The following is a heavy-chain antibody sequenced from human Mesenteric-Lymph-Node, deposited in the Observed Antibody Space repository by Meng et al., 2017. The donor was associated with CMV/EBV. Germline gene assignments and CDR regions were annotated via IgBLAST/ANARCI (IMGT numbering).Heavy chain of an antibody. CDR3: GASLNYYGSGSYYFPLDY. D-gene: IGHD3-10*01. J-gene: IGHJ4*01. Sequence: SVKVSCKASGGTFSNYAITWVRQAPGQGLEWMGGVTPMFGTVNYAQKFQGRATITADESTSTAFMDLSSLRSEDTAVYYCGASLNYYGSGSYYFPLDYWGQGTLVTVLL. CDR1: GGTFSNYA. V-gene: IGHV1-69*13. CDR2: VTPMFGTV.